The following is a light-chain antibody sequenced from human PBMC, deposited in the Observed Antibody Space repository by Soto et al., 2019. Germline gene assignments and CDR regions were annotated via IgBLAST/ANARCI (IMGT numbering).Light chain of an antibody. J-gene: IGKJ2*01. CDR3: LQDYYYPYT. Sequence: AIQMTQSPSSLSASVGDRVTITCRASQGIRNDLAWYQQKPRKAPKLLIYAASSLQSVVSSRFSGSGSGTDFTLTISSLQPEDFATYYCLQDYYYPYTFGQGTKLEIK. CDR1: QGIRND. V-gene: IGKV1-6*01. CDR2: AAS.